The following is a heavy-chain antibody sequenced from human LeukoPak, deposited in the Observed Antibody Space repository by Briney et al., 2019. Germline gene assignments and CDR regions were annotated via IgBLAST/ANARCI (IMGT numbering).Heavy chain of an antibody. J-gene: IGHJ4*02. CDR2: IGSSGSTI. D-gene: IGHD6-19*01. CDR1: GFTFSSYE. CDR3: ARAVAGLRHFDY. V-gene: IGHV3-48*03. Sequence: GGSLRLSCAASGFTFSSYEMDWVRQAPGKGLEWVSYIGSSGSTIYYADSVKGRFTISRDNAKNSLYLQMNSLRAEDTAVYYCARAVAGLRHFDYWGQGTLVTVSS.